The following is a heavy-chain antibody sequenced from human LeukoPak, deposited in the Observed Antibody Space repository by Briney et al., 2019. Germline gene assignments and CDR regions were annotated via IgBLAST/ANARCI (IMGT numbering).Heavy chain of an antibody. CDR3: ARGREAVALWFGELLRRPDAFDI. Sequence: ETLSLTCAVYGGSFSGYYWSWVRQAPGKGLECVSAISGSGGSTYYADSVKGRFTISRDNSKNTLYLQMNSLRAEDTAVYYCARGREAVALWFGELLRRPDAFDIWGQGTMVTVSS. V-gene: IGHV3-23*01. J-gene: IGHJ3*02. D-gene: IGHD3-10*01. CDR1: GGSFSGYY. CDR2: ISGSGGST.